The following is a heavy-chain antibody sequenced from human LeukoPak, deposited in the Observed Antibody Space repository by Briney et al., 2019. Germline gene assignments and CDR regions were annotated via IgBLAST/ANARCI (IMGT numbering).Heavy chain of an antibody. CDR1: GGSFSGYY. CDR3: EGFEQQLGVGECYFDY. Sequence: SETLSLTCAVYGGSFSGYYWSWIRQPPGKGLEWIGEINHSGSTNYNPSLKSRVTISVDTSKNQFSLKLGSVTAADTAVYAREGFEQQLGVGECYFDYWGQGTLVTVSS. D-gene: IGHD6-13*01. V-gene: IGHV4-34*01. J-gene: IGHJ4*02. CDR2: INHSGST.